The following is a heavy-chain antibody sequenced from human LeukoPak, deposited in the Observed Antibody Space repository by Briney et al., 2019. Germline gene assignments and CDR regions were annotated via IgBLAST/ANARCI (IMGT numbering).Heavy chain of an antibody. CDR2: IYYSGST. CDR3: AIGPSGWLDY. Sequence: PSETLSLTCTVSGGSISSYYWSWIRQPPGKGLEWIGYIYYSGSTNYNPSLKSRVTISVDTSKNQFSLKLSSVTAADTAVYYCAIGPSGWLDYWGQGTLVTVSS. CDR1: GGSISSYY. J-gene: IGHJ4*02. V-gene: IGHV4-59*08. D-gene: IGHD6-19*01.